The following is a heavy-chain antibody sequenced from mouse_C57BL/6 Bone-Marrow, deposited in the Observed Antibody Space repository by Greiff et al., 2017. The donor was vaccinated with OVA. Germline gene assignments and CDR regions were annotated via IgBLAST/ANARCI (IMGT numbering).Heavy chain of an antibody. CDR3: ALPTTVVPFDY. D-gene: IGHD1-1*01. J-gene: IGHJ2*01. CDR1: GFTFSDYG. Sequence: VQLKESGGGLVKPGGSLKLSCAASGFTFSDYGMHWVRQAPEKGLEWVAYISSGSSTIYYADTVKGRFTISRDNAKNTLFLQMTSLRSEDTAMYYCALPTTVVPFDYWGQGTTLTVSS. CDR2: ISSGSSTI. V-gene: IGHV5-17*01.